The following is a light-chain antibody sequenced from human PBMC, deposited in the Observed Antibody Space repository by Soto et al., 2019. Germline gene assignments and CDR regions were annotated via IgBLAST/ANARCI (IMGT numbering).Light chain of an antibody. Sequence: QSVLTQPPSASGTPGQRVTISCSGSSSNIGTNYVYWYQQLPGTAPKLLIYRNNQRPSGVPDRFSGSKSGTSASLAISGLRSEDEADYYCAAWDDSLSGVVFAEGPSSPS. CDR2: RNN. CDR3: AAWDDSLSGVV. V-gene: IGLV1-47*01. CDR1: SSNIGTNY. J-gene: IGLJ2*01.